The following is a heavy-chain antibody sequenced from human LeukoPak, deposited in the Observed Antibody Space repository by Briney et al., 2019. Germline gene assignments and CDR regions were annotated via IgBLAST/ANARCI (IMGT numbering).Heavy chain of an antibody. J-gene: IGHJ5*02. V-gene: IGHV1-8*01. CDR3: ARGPPDCSSPSCYNWFDP. Sequence: ASVKVSCKASGYTFTNYDINWVRQATGQGLEWMGWMNPNSGNTGYAQKFQGGVTMTRNNSISTAYMELSSLRSEDTAVYYCARGPPDCSSPSCYNWFDPWGQGTLVTVSS. D-gene: IGHD2-2*01. CDR2: MNPNSGNT. CDR1: GYTFTNYD.